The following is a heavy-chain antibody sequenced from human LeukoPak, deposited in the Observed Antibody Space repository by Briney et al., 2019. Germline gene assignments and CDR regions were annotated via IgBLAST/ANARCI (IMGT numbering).Heavy chain of an antibody. J-gene: IGHJ4*02. CDR2: IYHSGST. CDR1: GGSISSSNW. Sequence: SGTLSLACAVSGGSISSSNWWSWVRQPPGKGLEWSGEIYHSGSTNYNPSLKSRVTISVDKSKNQFSLKLSSVTAADTAVYYCARVGAYSGSYWGLDYWGQGTLVTVSS. CDR3: ARVGAYSGSYWGLDY. D-gene: IGHD1-26*01. V-gene: IGHV4-4*02.